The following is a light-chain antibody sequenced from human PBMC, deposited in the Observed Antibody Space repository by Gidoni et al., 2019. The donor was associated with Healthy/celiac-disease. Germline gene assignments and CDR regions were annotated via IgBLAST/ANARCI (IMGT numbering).Light chain of an antibody. CDR2: DAS. V-gene: IGKV1-33*01. CDR3: QQYNNLPRT. CDR1: QDISNY. J-gene: IGKJ4*01. Sequence: DILMTKSPSSLSASVGDRVTITCQASQDISNYLYWYQQKPGKAPKLLIYDASNLETGVPSRFSGSGSGIELTFTISSLQPEDIATYYCQQYNNLPRTFGGGTKVEIK.